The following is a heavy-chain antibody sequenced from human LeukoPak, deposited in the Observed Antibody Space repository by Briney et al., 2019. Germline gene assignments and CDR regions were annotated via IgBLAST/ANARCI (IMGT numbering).Heavy chain of an antibody. J-gene: IGHJ5*02. CDR2: ISSSSSYI. CDR3: ATDIVVVPATNWFDP. V-gene: IGHV3-21*01. D-gene: IGHD2-2*01. Sequence: GGSLRLSCAASGFTFSSYNMNWVRQAPGKGLEWVSSISSSSSYIYYADSVKGRFTISRDNAKNSLYLQMNSLRAEDTAVYYCATDIVVVPATNWFDPWGQGTLVTVSS. CDR1: GFTFSSYN.